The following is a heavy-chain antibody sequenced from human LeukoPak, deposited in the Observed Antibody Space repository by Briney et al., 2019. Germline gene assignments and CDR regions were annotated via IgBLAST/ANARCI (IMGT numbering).Heavy chain of an antibody. V-gene: IGHV4-34*01. CDR1: GWSFSGYY. CDR3: ARGIFAGSSWSGLLGNWFDP. CDR2: INHSGST. D-gene: IGHD6-13*01. Sequence: SETVSLTCAVYGWSFSGYYWSWIRQPPGKGLEWIGEINHSGSTNYNPSLKSRVTISVDTSKNQFSLKLSSVTAADTAVYYCARGIFAGSSWSGLLGNWFDPWGQGTLVTVSS. J-gene: IGHJ5*02.